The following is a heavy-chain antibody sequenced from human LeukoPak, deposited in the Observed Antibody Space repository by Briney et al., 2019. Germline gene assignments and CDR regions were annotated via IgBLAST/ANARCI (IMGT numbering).Heavy chain of an antibody. Sequence: SVKVSCKASGGTFSSYAISWVRQAPGQGLEWMGWIIPILGIANYAQKFQGRVTITADKSTSTAYMELSSLRSEDTAVYYCASYYYDSSGYYTFDYWGQGTLVTVSS. CDR3: ASYYYDSSGYYTFDY. J-gene: IGHJ4*02. V-gene: IGHV1-69*10. CDR2: IIPILGIA. CDR1: GGTFSSYA. D-gene: IGHD3-22*01.